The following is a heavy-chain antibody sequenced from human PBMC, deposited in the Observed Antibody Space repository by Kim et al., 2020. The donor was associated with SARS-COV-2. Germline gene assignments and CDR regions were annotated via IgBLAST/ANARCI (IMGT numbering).Heavy chain of an antibody. V-gene: IGHV4-59*13. CDR2: IYYSGST. CDR3: ARLGGGVDI. D-gene: IGHD3-16*01. J-gene: IGHJ3*02. Sequence: SETLSLTCIVSGGSINNYFWSWIRQPPGKALEWIGFIYYSGSTNYNPSLKSRVTMSVETSKNQFSLKLTSVTAADTAVYYCARLGGGVDIFGQGTLVTASS. CDR1: GGSINNYF.